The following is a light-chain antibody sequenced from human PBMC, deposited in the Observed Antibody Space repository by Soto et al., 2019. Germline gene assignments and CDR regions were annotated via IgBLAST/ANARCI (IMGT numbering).Light chain of an antibody. Sequence: EIVLTQSPATLSLSPGERATLSCRPSQSISSYLAWYQQKPGQAPRLLIYDASNRATGTPARFSGSGSGTDFILTISSLEPEDFAVYYCQQRSYWLTFGEGTKVEIK. CDR3: QQRSYWLT. V-gene: IGKV3-11*01. J-gene: IGKJ4*01. CDR1: QSISSY. CDR2: DAS.